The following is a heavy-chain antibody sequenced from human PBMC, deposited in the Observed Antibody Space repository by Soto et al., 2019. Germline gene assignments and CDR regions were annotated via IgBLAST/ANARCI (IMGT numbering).Heavy chain of an antibody. J-gene: IGHJ4*02. CDR2: IYYSGST. Sequence: QLQLQESGPGLVKPSETLSLTCTVSGGSISSSSYYWGWIRQPPGKVLEWIGSIYYSGSTYYNPSLKSRVTITVDTSKNHFSLKLSSVTAADTAVYYCARLKQWLSSDFDYWGQGTLVTVSS. CDR3: ARLKQWLSSDFDY. V-gene: IGHV4-39*01. D-gene: IGHD6-19*01. CDR1: GGSISSSSYY.